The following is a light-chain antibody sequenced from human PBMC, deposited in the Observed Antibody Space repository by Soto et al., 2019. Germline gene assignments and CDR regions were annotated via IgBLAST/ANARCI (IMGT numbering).Light chain of an antibody. CDR1: QSISSY. J-gene: IGKJ5*01. V-gene: IGKV1-39*01. CDR2: AAS. Sequence: GDRVTLTCRASQSISSYLNWYQQKPGKAPKLLIYAASSLQSGVPSRFSGSGSGTDLNLTISSLQPEDFATYYCQKSYSTPLTFGQGTRLEIK. CDR3: QKSYSTPLT.